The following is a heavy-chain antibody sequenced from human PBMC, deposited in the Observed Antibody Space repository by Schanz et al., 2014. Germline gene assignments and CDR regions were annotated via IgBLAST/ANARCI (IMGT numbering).Heavy chain of an antibody. J-gene: IGHJ4*02. V-gene: IGHV3-48*01. CDR3: ARDSGSHYLVDY. D-gene: IGHD1-26*01. CDR1: GFTFSTYW. CDR2: ISRSSSTI. Sequence: VQLVESGGGVVQPGRSPRLSCAASGFTFSTYWMHWVRQAPGKGLEWVSYISRSSSTIYYADSVRGRFTISRDNAKNSLYLQMNSLRAEDTAVYYCARDSGSHYLVDYWGQGTLVTVSS.